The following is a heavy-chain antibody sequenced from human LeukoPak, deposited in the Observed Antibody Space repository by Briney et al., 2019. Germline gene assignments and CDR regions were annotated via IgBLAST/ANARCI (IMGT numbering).Heavy chain of an antibody. Sequence: GSLRLSCTASGFTLNTYDMHWVRQATGKGLEWVSAIGTTGDTYYLGSVKGRFTIFRENVKNSLYLQMNSLRAEDTAVYYCAGRTDYGDDYWGQGTLVTVSS. CDR3: AGRTDYGDDY. D-gene: IGHD4-17*01. CDR1: GFTLNTYD. J-gene: IGHJ4*02. V-gene: IGHV3-13*01. CDR2: IGTTGDT.